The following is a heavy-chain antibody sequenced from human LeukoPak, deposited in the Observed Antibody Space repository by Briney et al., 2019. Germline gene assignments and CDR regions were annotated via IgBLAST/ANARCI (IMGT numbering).Heavy chain of an antibody. J-gene: IGHJ5*02. V-gene: IGHV3-7*01. D-gene: IGHD2-2*01. CDR3: ARDAYDYASES. CDR2: LNQDGSDK. CDR1: GFRSSSYW. Sequence: QSGGALRLSCAGSGFRSSSYWMTWVRQAPGKGLEWVANLNQDGSDKKYVDSVKGRFTITRDNAKNSLYLQMNSLRVEDTALYYCARDAYDYASESWGQGTLVTVSS.